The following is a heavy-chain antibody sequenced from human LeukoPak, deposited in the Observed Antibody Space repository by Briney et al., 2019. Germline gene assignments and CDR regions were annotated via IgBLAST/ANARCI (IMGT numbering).Heavy chain of an antibody. CDR3: ARLREAAVAGAFDI. CDR2: ISSSSSYI. CDR1: GFTFSSYS. D-gene: IGHD6-19*01. Sequence: GGSLRLSCAASGFTFSSYSMNWVRQAPGKGLEWVSSISSSSSYIYYADSVKGRFTISRDNAKNSLYLQMNSLRAEDTAVYYCARLREAAVAGAFDIWGQGTMVTVSS. V-gene: IGHV3-21*01. J-gene: IGHJ3*02.